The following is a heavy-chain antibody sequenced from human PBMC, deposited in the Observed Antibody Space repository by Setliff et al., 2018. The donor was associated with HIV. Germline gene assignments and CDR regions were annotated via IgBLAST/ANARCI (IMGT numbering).Heavy chain of an antibody. D-gene: IGHD3-10*02. CDR3: AKCSGRFGVVTWFDS. Sequence: SETLSLTCDVYGGSFSGYYWSWIRQPPGRGMEWIGEIDHSGRSNYNPSLKSRVLMAIDASKSQISLNLTSISAADTAVYYCAKCSGRFGVVTWFDSWGHGMLVTVSS. CDR1: GGSFSGYY. J-gene: IGHJ5*01. CDR2: IDHSGRS. V-gene: IGHV4-34*01.